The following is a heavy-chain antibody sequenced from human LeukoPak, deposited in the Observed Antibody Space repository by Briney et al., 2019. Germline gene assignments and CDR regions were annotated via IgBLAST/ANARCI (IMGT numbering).Heavy chain of an antibody. D-gene: IGHD3-10*01. J-gene: IGHJ6*03. Sequence: SVKVSCNASGYTFTSYGISWVRQAPGQGLEWMGWISAYNGNTNYAQKLQGRVTMTTDTSTSTAYMELRSLRSDDTAVYYCARGKWFGELSGYYYYMDVWGKGTTVTISS. CDR3: ARGKWFGELSGYYYYMDV. CDR2: ISAYNGNT. V-gene: IGHV1-18*01. CDR1: GYTFTSYG.